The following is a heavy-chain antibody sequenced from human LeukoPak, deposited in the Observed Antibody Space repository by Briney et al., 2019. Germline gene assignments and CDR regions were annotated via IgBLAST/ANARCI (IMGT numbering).Heavy chain of an antibody. CDR1: GFTFGDYG. D-gene: IGHD3-22*01. Sequence: GGSLRLSCTGSGFTFGDYGMSWVRQAPGKGLEWVGFIRSKPYGGTTEYAASVKGRFTISRDDSESIAYLQMNSLKTEDTAVYYCTRGDYYDSAGYYFLFDYWGQGTLVAVSS. CDR2: IRSKPYGGTT. V-gene: IGHV3-49*04. J-gene: IGHJ4*02. CDR3: TRGDYYDSAGYYFLFDY.